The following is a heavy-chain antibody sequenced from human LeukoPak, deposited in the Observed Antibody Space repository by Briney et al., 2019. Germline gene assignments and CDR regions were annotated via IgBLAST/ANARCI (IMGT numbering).Heavy chain of an antibody. Sequence: GSLRLSCAASGFIFNNYWMHWVRQSPGEGPLWLARINGDGSSTSYAHSAQGRVSISRDNAKNTLYLQMNSLTAEDTAVYYCTRQWHTPSDYWGQGTQVTVSS. CDR1: GFIFNNYW. V-gene: IGHV3-74*01. J-gene: IGHJ4*02. CDR3: TRQWHTPSDY. CDR2: INGDGSST. D-gene: IGHD6-19*01.